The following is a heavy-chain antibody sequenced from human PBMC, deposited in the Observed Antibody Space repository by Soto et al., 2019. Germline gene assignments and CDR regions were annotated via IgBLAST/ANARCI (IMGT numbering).Heavy chain of an antibody. D-gene: IGHD3-16*02. Sequence: QVQLVQSGAEVKKPWSSVKVSCKASGGTFSSYAISWVRQAPGQGLEWMGGIIPIFGTANYAQKFQGRVTITACQATCTDYMELSSLGSEDTAVYYCGRGGGDYVWGSYRHTTLDYWGQGTLVTVSS. CDR2: IIPIFGTA. V-gene: IGHV1-69*01. CDR1: GGTFSSYA. CDR3: GRGGGDYVWGSYRHTTLDY. J-gene: IGHJ4*02.